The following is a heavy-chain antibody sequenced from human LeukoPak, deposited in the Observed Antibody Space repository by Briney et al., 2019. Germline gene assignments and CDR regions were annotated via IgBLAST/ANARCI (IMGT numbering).Heavy chain of an antibody. Sequence: ASVNVSCKASGYTFTSYGISWVRQAPGQGLEWMGWISAYNGNTNYAQKLQGRVTMTTDTSTSTAYMELRSLRSDDTAVYYCARDPGYSYGYYYYGMDVWGQGTTVTVPS. CDR2: ISAYNGNT. CDR3: ARDPGYSYGYYYYGMDV. V-gene: IGHV1-18*01. J-gene: IGHJ6*02. D-gene: IGHD5-18*01. CDR1: GYTFTSYG.